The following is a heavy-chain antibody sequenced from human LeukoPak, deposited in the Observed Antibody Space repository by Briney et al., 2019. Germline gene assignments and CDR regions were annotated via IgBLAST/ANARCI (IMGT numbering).Heavy chain of an antibody. CDR1: GGSISSSSYY. V-gene: IGHV4-39*01. CDR3: ARLKDDAFDI. Sequence: SETLSLTCTVSGGSISSSSYYWGWFRQPPGKGLEWIGSIYYSVSTYYNPSLKSRVTISVDTSKNQFSLKLSSVTAADTAVYYCARLKDDAFDIWGQGTMVTVSS. J-gene: IGHJ3*02. CDR2: IYYSVST.